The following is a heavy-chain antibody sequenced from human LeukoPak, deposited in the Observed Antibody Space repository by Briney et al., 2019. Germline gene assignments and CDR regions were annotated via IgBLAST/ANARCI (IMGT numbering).Heavy chain of an antibody. CDR1: GFTFSTYW. CDR3: AKDQDSSRLYFQH. CDR2: IKQDGSEK. J-gene: IGHJ1*01. V-gene: IGHV3-7*03. D-gene: IGHD6-13*01. Sequence: PGGSLRLSCAASGFTFSTYWMTWVRQAPGKGLEWVANIKQDGSEKYYVDSVKGRFTISRDNAKNSLYLQMNSLRAEDTALYYCAKDQDSSRLYFQHWGQGTLVTVSS.